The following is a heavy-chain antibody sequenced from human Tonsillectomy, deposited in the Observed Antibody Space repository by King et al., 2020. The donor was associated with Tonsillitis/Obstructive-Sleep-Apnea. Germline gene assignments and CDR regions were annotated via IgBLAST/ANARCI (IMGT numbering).Heavy chain of an antibody. CDR2: IYYRGST. CDR3: ARVLGTVNS. CDR1: NGSVSSSSHY. Sequence: LQLQESGPGLVKPSETLSLTCIVSNGSVSSSSHYWGWIRQPPGKGLEWIGSIYYRGSTSYNPSLKSRVTISVDTSKNHFSLKLSSVTASDTAVYYCARVLGTVNSWGQGTLVTVSS. V-gene: IGHV4-39*02. J-gene: IGHJ4*02. D-gene: IGHD7-27*01.